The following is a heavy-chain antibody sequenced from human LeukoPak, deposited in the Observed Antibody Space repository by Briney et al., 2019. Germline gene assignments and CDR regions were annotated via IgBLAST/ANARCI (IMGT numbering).Heavy chain of an antibody. CDR3: AKRPISGDDKSVDC. CDR2: IRESSGDT. Sequence: GGSLRLSCVPSGFSVINYAMNWVCQAPGKGLEWVSTIRESSGDTYYEDSVKGRFTIYRDISKNTVYLQMNSLRVEDTAVYFCAKRPISGDDKSVDCGGQGLLVTVSS. D-gene: IGHD2-21*01. CDR1: GFSVINYA. J-gene: IGHJ4*02. V-gene: IGHV3-23*01.